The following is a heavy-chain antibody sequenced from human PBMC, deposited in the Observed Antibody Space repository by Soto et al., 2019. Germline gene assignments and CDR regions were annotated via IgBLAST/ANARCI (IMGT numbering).Heavy chain of an antibody. CDR1: GGTFSSYA. CDR2: IIPIFGTA. D-gene: IGHD2-2*01. Sequence: ASVNVSCKASGGTFSSYAISWVRQAPGQGLEWMGGIIPIFGTANYAQKFQGRVTITADESTSTAYMELSSLRSEDTAVYYCARDRYGYATHYYYGMDVWGQGTTVTVSS. V-gene: IGHV1-69*13. J-gene: IGHJ6*02. CDR3: ARDRYGYATHYYYGMDV.